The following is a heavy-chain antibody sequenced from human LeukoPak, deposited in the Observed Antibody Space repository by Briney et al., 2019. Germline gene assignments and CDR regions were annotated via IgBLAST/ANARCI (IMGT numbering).Heavy chain of an antibody. V-gene: IGHV1-69*13. CDR1: GYTFTSYY. CDR3: ARGGYSYGGGFDY. J-gene: IGHJ4*02. Sequence: ASVKVSCKASGYTFTSYYMHWVRQAPGQGLEWMGGIIPIFGTANYAQKFQGRVTITADESTSTAYMELSSLRSEDTAVYYCARGGYSYGGGFDYWGQGTLVTVSS. D-gene: IGHD5-18*01. CDR2: IIPIFGTA.